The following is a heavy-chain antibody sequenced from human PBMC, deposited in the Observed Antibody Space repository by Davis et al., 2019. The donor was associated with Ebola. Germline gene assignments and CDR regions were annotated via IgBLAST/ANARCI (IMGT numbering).Heavy chain of an antibody. D-gene: IGHD6-13*01. CDR2: IYSGGST. CDR3: AREAPSGRSWLNY. CDR1: GFTVSSNY. Sequence: GESLKISCAASGFTVSSNYMSWVRQAPGKGLEWVSVIYSGGSTYYADSVKGRFTISRDNAKNSLYLQMNSLRAEDTAVYYCAREAPSGRSWLNYWGQGTLVTVSS. V-gene: IGHV3-66*01. J-gene: IGHJ4*02.